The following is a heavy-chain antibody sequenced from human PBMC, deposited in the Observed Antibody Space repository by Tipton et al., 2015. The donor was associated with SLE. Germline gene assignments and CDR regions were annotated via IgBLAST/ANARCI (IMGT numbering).Heavy chain of an antibody. Sequence: LRLSCNVSGGSIISGIYYWTWMRQPAGKGLEWIGRIYSNGATNYNPSLKSRVTISVDTSKNRFSLKLSSVTAADTAVYYCAREGSSWYYFDYWGQGTLVTVSS. D-gene: IGHD6-13*01. CDR1: GGSIISGIYY. CDR2: IYSNGAT. V-gene: IGHV4-61*02. CDR3: AREGSSWYYFDY. J-gene: IGHJ4*02.